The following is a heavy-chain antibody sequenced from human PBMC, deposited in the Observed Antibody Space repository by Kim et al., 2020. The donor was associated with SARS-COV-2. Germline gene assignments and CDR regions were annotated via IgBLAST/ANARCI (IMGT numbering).Heavy chain of an antibody. J-gene: IGHJ4*02. Sequence: SEKYYVDSVKGRYTISRDNAKNSRYLQMNSLRAEDTAVYYCAGADEGFDYWGQGTLVTVSS. CDR3: AGADEGFDY. CDR2: SEK. V-gene: IGHV3-7*01.